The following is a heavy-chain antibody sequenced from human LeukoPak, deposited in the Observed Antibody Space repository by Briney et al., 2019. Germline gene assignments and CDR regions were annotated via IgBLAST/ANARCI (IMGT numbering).Heavy chain of an antibody. J-gene: IGHJ4*02. V-gene: IGHV3-23*01. CDR3: AKDRPFGLVRGVIPFDY. CDR2: ISGSGGST. CDR1: GFTFSSYA. Sequence: GGSLRLSCAASGFTFSSYAMSWVRQAPGKGLEWVSAISGSGGSTYYADSVKGRFTISRDNSKNTLYLQMNSLRAEDTAVYYCAKDRPFGLVRGVIPFDYWGQGTLVTVSS. D-gene: IGHD3-10*01.